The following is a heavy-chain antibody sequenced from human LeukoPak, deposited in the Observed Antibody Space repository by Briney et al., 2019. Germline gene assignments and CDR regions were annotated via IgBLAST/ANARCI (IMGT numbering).Heavy chain of an antibody. D-gene: IGHD3-22*01. V-gene: IGHV1-58*01. CDR2: IVVGSGNT. CDR3: AADPPDSSGYYYLDY. J-gene: IGHJ4*02. CDR1: GFTFTSSA. Sequence: SVKVSCKASGFTFTSSAVQWVRQARGQRFEWIGWIVVGSGNTNYAQKFQERVTITRDMSTSTAYMELSSLRSEDTAVYYCAADPPDSSGYYYLDYWGQGALVTVSS.